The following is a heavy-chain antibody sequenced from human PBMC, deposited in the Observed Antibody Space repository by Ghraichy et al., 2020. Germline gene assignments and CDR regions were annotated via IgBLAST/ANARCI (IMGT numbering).Heavy chain of an antibody. CDR2: ITGSGSNT. J-gene: IGHJ2*01. CDR1: GFTVQSSV. CDR3: AKDYSDYGWYFDL. D-gene: IGHD3-16*01. V-gene: IGHV3-23*01. Sequence: GGSLRLSCAESGFTVQSSVMNWVRQAPGKGLEWVSGITGSGSNTYYADSVKGRFTISRDNSKNTLYLQMNNLRVEDTAVYYCAKDYSDYGWYFDLWGRGTLSLSPQ.